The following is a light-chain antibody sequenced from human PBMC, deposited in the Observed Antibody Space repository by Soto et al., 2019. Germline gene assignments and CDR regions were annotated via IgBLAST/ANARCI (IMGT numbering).Light chain of an antibody. J-gene: IGKJ4*01. CDR1: QTVSSN. CDR2: DAS. CDR3: HQYNNWLALT. V-gene: IGKV3-15*01. Sequence: ELVMTQSPATLSVSPGERDTLSCRASQTVSSNLAWYQQKPGQAPRLLIYDASTRATGIPVRFRGSGSGTEFTLTISSLQSEDSAVYYCHQYNNWLALTFGGGTKVDIK.